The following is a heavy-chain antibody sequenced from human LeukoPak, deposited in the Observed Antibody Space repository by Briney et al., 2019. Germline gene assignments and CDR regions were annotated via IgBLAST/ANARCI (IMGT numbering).Heavy chain of an antibody. CDR2: ISHDGRNK. Sequence: GGSLRLSCAASGFTFSSYGMHGVRQAPGKGLEGVAVISHDGRNKYYADSVQGRLTTSRDNSKTTLYLQRISIRAEDTAVYYCAKDPIVATITGGFDYWGQGTLGTVSS. D-gene: IGHD5-12*01. CDR1: GFTFSSYG. V-gene: IGHV3-30*18. J-gene: IGHJ4*02. CDR3: AKDPIVATITGGFDY.